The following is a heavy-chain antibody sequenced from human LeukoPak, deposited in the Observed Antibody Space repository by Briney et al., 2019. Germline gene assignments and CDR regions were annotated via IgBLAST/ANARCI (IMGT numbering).Heavy chain of an antibody. V-gene: IGHV4-39*01. J-gene: IGHJ4*02. D-gene: IGHD3-22*01. CDR1: GGSISSSSYY. CDR2: IYYSGST. Sequence: PSETLSLTCTVSGGSISSSSYYWGWIRQPPGKGLEWIGSIYYSGSTYYNPSLKSRVTISVDTSKNQFSLKLSSVTAADTAVYYCARLYDSSGSSVYWGQRTLVTVSS. CDR3: ARLYDSSGSSVY.